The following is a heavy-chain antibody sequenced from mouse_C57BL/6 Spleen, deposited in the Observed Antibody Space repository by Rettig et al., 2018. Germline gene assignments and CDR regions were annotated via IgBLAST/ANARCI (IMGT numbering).Heavy chain of an antibody. D-gene: IGHD1-1*01. J-gene: IGHJ1*03. CDR2: IDPENGDT. V-gene: IGHV14-4*01. Sequence: ASGFNIKDDYMHWVKQRPEQGLEWIGWIDPENGDTEYASKFQGKATITADTSSNTAYLQLSSLTSEDTAVYYCTKYYGSSYWYFDVWGTGTTVTVSS. CDR1: GFNIKDDY. CDR3: TKYYGSSYWYFDV.